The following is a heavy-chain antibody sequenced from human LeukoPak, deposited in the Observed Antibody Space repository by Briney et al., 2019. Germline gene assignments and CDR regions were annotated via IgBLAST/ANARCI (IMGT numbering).Heavy chain of an antibody. J-gene: IGHJ4*02. CDR3: ARKQGSGWDFDY. CDR1: GGSISSYY. D-gene: IGHD6-19*01. Sequence: SETLSLTCTVSGGSISSYYWSWIRQPPGKGLEWIGYIYYSGSTNYNPSLKSRVTISVDTSKNQFSLKLSSVTAADTAVYYCARKQGSGWDFDYWGQGTLATVSS. V-gene: IGHV4-59*08. CDR2: IYYSGST.